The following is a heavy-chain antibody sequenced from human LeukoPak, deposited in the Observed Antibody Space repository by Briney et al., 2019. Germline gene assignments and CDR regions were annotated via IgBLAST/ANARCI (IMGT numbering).Heavy chain of an antibody. J-gene: IGHJ5*02. CDR1: GGSFSGYY. D-gene: IGHD3-10*01. Sequence: SETLSLTCAVYGGSFSGYYWSWIRQPPGKGLEWIGEINHSGSTNYNPSLKSRVTISVDTSKNQFSLKLSSVTAADTAVYYCARGRLHYYGSGSYFTPWGQGTLVTVSS. CDR3: ARGRLHYYGSGSYFTP. CDR2: INHSGST. V-gene: IGHV4-34*01.